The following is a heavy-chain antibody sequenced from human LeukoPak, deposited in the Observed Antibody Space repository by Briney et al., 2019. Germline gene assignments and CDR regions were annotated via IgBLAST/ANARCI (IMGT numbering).Heavy chain of an antibody. J-gene: IGHJ4*02. Sequence: GGSLRLSCAASGFTFSSYWMHWVRQAPGKGLVWVSRINSDGSSTSYADSVKGRFTISRDNAKNTLYLQMNSLRAEDTAVYYCARVSSGWGGLDHWGQGTLATVSS. CDR1: GFTFSSYW. CDR3: ARVSSGWGGLDH. CDR2: INSDGSST. D-gene: IGHD6-19*01. V-gene: IGHV3-74*01.